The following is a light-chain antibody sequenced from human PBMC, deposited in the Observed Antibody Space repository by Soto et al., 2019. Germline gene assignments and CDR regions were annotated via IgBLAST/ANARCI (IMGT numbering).Light chain of an antibody. CDR1: QSISDS. Sequence: DIPMTQSPSTLSASVGDRVTITCRASQSISDSLAWYQQKPGKAPKLLIYEASNLKSGVPSRFSGSRSGTEYTLTISSLQPDDFASYYCQQYNGYWTFGQGTKVEIK. CDR3: QQYNGYWT. CDR2: EAS. V-gene: IGKV1-5*03. J-gene: IGKJ1*01.